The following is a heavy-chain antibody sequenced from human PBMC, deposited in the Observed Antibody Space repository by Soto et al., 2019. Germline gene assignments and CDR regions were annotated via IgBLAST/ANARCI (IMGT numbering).Heavy chain of an antibody. J-gene: IGHJ4*02. CDR2: IYYSGST. Sequence: SETLSLTCTVSGGSISSSSYYWGWIRQPPGKGLEWIGSIYYSGSTYYNPSLKSRVTISVDTSKNQFSLKLSSVTAADTAVYYCARNGITGTTGGLFDYWGQGTLVTVS. CDR3: ARNGITGTTGGLFDY. CDR1: GGSISSSSYY. D-gene: IGHD1-7*01. V-gene: IGHV4-39*01.